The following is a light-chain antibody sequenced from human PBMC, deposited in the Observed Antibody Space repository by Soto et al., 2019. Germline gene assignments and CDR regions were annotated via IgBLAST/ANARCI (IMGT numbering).Light chain of an antibody. CDR2: DVS. CDR1: SSDVGGYNY. Sequence: TSSDVGGYNYVSWYQQHPGKAPKLMIYDVSNRPSGVSNRFSGSKSGNTASLTISGLQVEDEADYYCSSYTSSRLYVFGTGIKVT. J-gene: IGLJ1*01. V-gene: IGLV2-14*04. CDR3: SSYTSSRLYV.